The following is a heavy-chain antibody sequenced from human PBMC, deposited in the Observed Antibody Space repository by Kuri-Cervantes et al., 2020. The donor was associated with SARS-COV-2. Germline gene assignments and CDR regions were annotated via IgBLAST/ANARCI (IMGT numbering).Heavy chain of an antibody. Sequence: SETLSLTCAVYGGSFSDYYWSWIRQPAGKGLEWIGRIYTSGSTNYNPSLKSRVTISVETSKNQFYLKLSSVTGADTAVYYCARERSGGIPFGSYYSGMDVWGQGTTVTVSS. CDR3: ARERSGGIPFGSYYSGMDV. J-gene: IGHJ6*02. V-gene: IGHV4-59*10. D-gene: IGHD3-16*01. CDR2: IYTSGST. CDR1: GGSFSDYY.